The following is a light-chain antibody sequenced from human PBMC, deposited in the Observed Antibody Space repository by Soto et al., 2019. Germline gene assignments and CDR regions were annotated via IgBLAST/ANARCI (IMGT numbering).Light chain of an antibody. Sequence: SPLTQSPSSLSASLKDGVAITCPASPGISSYLAWYQQKPGKAPKLLIYAASTLQSGVPSRFSGSGSGTDFTLTISSLQPEDFATYYCQQLNSYTLTFGGGTKVDIK. CDR2: AAS. CDR3: QQLNSYTLT. CDR1: PGISSY. V-gene: IGKV1-9*01. J-gene: IGKJ4*01.